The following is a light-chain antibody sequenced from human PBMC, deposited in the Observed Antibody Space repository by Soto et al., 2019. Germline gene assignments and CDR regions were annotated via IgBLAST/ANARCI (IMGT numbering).Light chain of an antibody. CDR2: ATS. CDR3: QKYGSAPRT. V-gene: IGKV1-27*01. J-gene: IGKJ1*01. Sequence: DIQMTQSPSSLSASVGDTVSITCRASQAIDKYVARYQQRPGEVPKLLIFATSTLQSGVPSRFSGSGSGTHFTLTITGLQPEDFATYTCQKYGSAPRTFGQGTRVDI. CDR1: QAIDKY.